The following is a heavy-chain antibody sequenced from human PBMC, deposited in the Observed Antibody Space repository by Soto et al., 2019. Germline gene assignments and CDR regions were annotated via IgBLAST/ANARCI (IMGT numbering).Heavy chain of an antibody. CDR3: ARGPSCGGDCYLFDY. CDR1: GYTFTSYY. CDR2: INPGGGRT. Sequence: QVQLVQSGAEVTKPGASVKLSCKASGYTFTSYYIHWVRQAPGQGLEWVAMINPGGGRTKNAQMFQGRVTLTRDTSTDTVDMELSSLTSADMAVYYCARGPSCGGDCYLFDYWGQGSLVTVSS. J-gene: IGHJ4*02. V-gene: IGHV1-46*01. D-gene: IGHD2-21*02.